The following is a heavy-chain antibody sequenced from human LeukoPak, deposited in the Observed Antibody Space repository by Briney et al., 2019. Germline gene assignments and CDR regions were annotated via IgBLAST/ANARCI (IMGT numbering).Heavy chain of an antibody. V-gene: IGHV3-23*01. CDR2: FGGSGDNK. CDR3: AKKSGYDSYRYYYMNV. J-gene: IGHJ6*03. D-gene: IGHD3-22*01. Sequence: AGSLRISCATSGFMFRTYWMHWVRQVPAKGLVWVSSFGGSGDNKYYEDSVMGRFTISRDNSRNTLSLQMNSLRAEDTAVYYCAKKSGYDSYRYYYMNVWGKGTTVTVS. CDR1: GFMFRTYW.